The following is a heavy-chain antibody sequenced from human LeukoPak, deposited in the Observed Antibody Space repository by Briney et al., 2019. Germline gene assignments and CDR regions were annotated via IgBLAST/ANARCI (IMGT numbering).Heavy chain of an antibody. CDR2: INPNSGGT. CDR3: ARDGYGDHNDFWSGYPSTFDY. D-gene: IGHD3-3*01. CDR1: GYTFTGYY. V-gene: IGHV1-2*02. J-gene: IGHJ4*02. Sequence: ASVKVSCKASGYTFTGYYMHWVRQAPGQGLEWMGWINPNSGGTNYAQKFQGRVTMTRDTSISTAYMELSRLRSDDTAVYYCARDGYGDHNDFWSGYPSTFDYWGQGTLVTVSS.